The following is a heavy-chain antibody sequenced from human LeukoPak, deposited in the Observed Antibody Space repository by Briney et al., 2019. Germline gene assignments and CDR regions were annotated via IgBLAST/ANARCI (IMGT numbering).Heavy chain of an antibody. J-gene: IGHJ4*02. Sequence: PSETLSLTCVVYGGSFSGYYWSWIRQPPRKGLEWIGEIDHSGSTNYNPSLKSRVTISVDTSKNQFSLKVRSVTAADTAVYYCARQRAGGSWTPLDHWGQGTLVTVSS. CDR1: GGSFSGYY. CDR2: IDHSGST. CDR3: ARQRAGGSWTPLDH. V-gene: IGHV4-34*01. D-gene: IGHD6-13*01.